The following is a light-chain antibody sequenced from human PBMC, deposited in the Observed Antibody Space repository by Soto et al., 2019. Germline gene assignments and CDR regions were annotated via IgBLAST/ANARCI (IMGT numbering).Light chain of an antibody. CDR3: QEYGSSPSLT. CDR1: QSVSSSY. CDR2: GAS. V-gene: IGKV3-20*01. Sequence: EIVLTQSPGTLSLSPGERATLSCRASQSVSSSYLAWYQQKPGQAPRLLIYGASSRATGIPDRFSASGSGTDFTLTISRLEPEDFVVYYCQEYGSSPSLTFGGGTKVEIK. J-gene: IGKJ4*01.